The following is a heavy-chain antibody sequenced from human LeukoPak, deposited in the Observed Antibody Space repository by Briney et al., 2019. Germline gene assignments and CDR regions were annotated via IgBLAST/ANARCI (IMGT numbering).Heavy chain of an antibody. Sequence: GGSLRLSCAASGFTFSSYSMNWVRQAPGKGLEWVSSISSSSSYIYYADSVKGRFTISRDNAKNSLYLQMNSLRAEDTAVYYCARVVPADYYMDVWGKGTTVTVSS. CDR2: ISSSSSYI. V-gene: IGHV3-21*01. J-gene: IGHJ6*03. D-gene: IGHD2-2*01. CDR1: GFTFSSYS. CDR3: ARVVPADYYMDV.